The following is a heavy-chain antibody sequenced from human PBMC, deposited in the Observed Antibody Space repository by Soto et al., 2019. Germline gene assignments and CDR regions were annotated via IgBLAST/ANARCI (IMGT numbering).Heavy chain of an antibody. CDR2: IYYSGST. CDR3: ARQGNCSSTSCPERAFDI. J-gene: IGHJ3*02. Sequence: QLQLQESGPGLVKPSETLSLTCTVSGGSISSSSYYWGWIRQPPGKGLEWIGSIYYSGSTYYNPSLKSRVTISVDTSENQFPLKLSSVTAADTAVYYCARQGNCSSTSCPERAFDIWGQGTMVTVSS. CDR1: GGSISSSSYY. V-gene: IGHV4-39*01. D-gene: IGHD2-2*01.